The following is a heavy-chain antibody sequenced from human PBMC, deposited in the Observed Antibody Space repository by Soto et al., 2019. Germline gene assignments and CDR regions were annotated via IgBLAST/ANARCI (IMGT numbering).Heavy chain of an antibody. D-gene: IGHD3-10*01. V-gene: IGHV1-8*01. CDR3: ARGELLWFGELLR. CDR1: GYTFTSYE. CDR2: MNPNSGDT. Sequence: QVQLVQSGAEVKKPGASVKVSCKASGYTFTSYEINWVRQATGQGLEWMGWMNPNSGDTGYAQKFQGRVTMTRNTSISTAYMELSSLRSEDSAVYYCARGELLWFGELLRWGQGTLVTVSS. J-gene: IGHJ4*02.